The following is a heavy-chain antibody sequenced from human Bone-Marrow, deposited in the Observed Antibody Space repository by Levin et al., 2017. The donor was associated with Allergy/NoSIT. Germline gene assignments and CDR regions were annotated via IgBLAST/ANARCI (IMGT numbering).Heavy chain of an antibody. V-gene: IGHV4-4*07. Sequence: PSETLSLTCTVSGDSITKYYWSWIRQSAGKGLQWIGRASATETTSYNPSLQSRLTMSLATSKNQFSLEVTSVTAAATAVYYCARDPLLRDGYQTWDYYFDVWGKGTLVTVSS. CDR3: ARDPLLRDGYQTWDYYFDV. CDR2: ASATETT. J-gene: IGHJ4*02. CDR1: GDSITKYY. D-gene: IGHD5-24*01.